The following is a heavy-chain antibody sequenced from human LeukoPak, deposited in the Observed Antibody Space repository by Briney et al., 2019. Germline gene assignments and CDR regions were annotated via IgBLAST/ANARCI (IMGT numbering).Heavy chain of an antibody. CDR1: GFTFSSYG. D-gene: IGHD5-12*01. CDR3: AKLPGYSGYGLEGFDI. CDR2: IRYDGSNK. V-gene: IGHV3-30*02. J-gene: IGHJ3*02. Sequence: QSGGSLRLSCAASGFTFSSYGMHWVRQAPGKGLEWVAFIRYDGSNKYYADSVKGRFTISRDNSKNTLCLQMNSLRAEDTAVYYCAKLPGYSGYGLEGFDIWGQGTMVTVSS.